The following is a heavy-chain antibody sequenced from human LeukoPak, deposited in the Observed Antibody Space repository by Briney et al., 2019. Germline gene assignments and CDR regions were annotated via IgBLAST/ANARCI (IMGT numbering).Heavy chain of an antibody. D-gene: IGHD4-17*01. Sequence: GGSLRLSCVASGFTFSNYGMNWVRQAPGKGLEWVSYISRNSGSIYYAYLLKGRFTISRDNAKNSLYLQMDSLRAEDTAVYYCARPLDDYGDYVSYFHHWGQGTLVTVSS. CDR3: ARPLDDYGDYVSYFHH. CDR2: ISRNSGSI. V-gene: IGHV3-48*01. J-gene: IGHJ1*01. CDR1: GFTFSNYG.